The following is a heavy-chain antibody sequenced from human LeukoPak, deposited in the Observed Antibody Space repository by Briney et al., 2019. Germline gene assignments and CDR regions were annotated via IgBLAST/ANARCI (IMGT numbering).Heavy chain of an antibody. Sequence: SETLSLTCTVSGGSISSYYWNWIRQSPGKGLEWIGYIYYSGSTNYNPSLNSRVTISVDTSKNQFSLKPNSVTAADTAVYYCARGDSSWPYYFDCWGQGTLVTVSS. V-gene: IGHV4-59*01. D-gene: IGHD6-13*01. CDR3: ARGDSSWPYYFDC. CDR2: IYYSGST. CDR1: GGSISSYY. J-gene: IGHJ4*02.